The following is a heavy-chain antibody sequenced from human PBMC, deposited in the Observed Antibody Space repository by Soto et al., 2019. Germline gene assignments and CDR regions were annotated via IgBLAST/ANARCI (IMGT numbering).Heavy chain of an antibody. V-gene: IGHV3-33*01. CDR2: IWYDGSNK. CDR1: GFPFSSYC. CDR3: AREGAVDDAFDI. D-gene: IGHD3-16*01. Sequence: PGGSLSLSCAASGFPFSSYCMHWVRQAPGKGLEWVAVIWYDGSNKYYADSVKGRFTISRDNSKNTLYLQMNSLRAEDTAVYYCAREGAVDDAFDIWGQGTMVTVSS. J-gene: IGHJ3*02.